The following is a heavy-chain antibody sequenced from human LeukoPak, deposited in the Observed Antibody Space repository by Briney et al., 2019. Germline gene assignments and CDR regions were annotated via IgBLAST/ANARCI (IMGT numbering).Heavy chain of an antibody. V-gene: IGHV1-8*01. Sequence: ASVKVSCKASGYTFTSYDINWVRQAPGQGLEWMGWMNPSSGNTGYAQKFQGRVTMTRNASISTAYMELSSLRSEDTAVYYCARGSKVRAVRAYYCYMDVWGKGTTVTVSS. D-gene: IGHD3-10*01. CDR3: ARGSKVRAVRAYYCYMDV. CDR2: MNPSSGNT. J-gene: IGHJ6*03. CDR1: GYTFTSYD.